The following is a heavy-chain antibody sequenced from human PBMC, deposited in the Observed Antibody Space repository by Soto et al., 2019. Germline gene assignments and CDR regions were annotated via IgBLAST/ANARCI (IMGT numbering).Heavy chain of an antibody. V-gene: IGHV1-18*01. D-gene: IGHD5-12*01. J-gene: IGHJ6*02. CDR1: GYTFTSYG. CDR3: ATECGMATMNFCYYGMDV. CDR2: ISAYNGNT. Sequence: ASVKVSCKASGYTFTSYGISWVRQAPGQGLEWMGWISAYNGNTNYAQKLQGRVTMTTDTSTSTAYMELSSLRSDDTAVYYCATECGMATMNFCYYGMDVWGQGTKVTVSS.